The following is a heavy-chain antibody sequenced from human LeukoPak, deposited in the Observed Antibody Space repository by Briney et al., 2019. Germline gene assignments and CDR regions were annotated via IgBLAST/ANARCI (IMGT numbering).Heavy chain of an antibody. CDR1: GFTVISNY. V-gene: IGHV3-53*01. Sequence: PGGSLRLSCAASGFTVISNYMSWVRQAPGKGLEWVSVIYRVGSTYYADSVRGRFTISRDDSKNTLYLQMNSLRADDTAVYYCASSTGMLFLDFWGQGALVTVSS. CDR3: ASSTGMLFLDF. J-gene: IGHJ4*02. D-gene: IGHD2-21*01. CDR2: IYRVGST.